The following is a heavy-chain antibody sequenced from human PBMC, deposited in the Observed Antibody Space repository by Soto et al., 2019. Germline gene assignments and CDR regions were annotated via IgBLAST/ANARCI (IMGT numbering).Heavy chain of an antibody. CDR2: IIPIFGTA. CDR1: GGTFSSYA. J-gene: IGHJ6*02. V-gene: IGHV1-69*13. CDR3: ARERLWFGELFRYYGMVV. Sequence: ASVKVSCKASGGTFSSYAISWVRQAPGQGLEWMGGIIPIFGTANYAQKFQGRVTITADESTSTAYMELSSLRSEDTAVYYCARERLWFGELFRYYGMVVWGQGTTVTVSS. D-gene: IGHD3-10*01.